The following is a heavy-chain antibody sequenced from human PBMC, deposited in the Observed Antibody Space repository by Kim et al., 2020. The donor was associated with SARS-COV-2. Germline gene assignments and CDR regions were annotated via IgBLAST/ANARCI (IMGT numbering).Heavy chain of an antibody. J-gene: IGHJ4*02. CDR2: ISGSGGST. CDR1: GFTFSSYA. D-gene: IGHD3-16*02. CDR3: AKDLPFAFDYVWGSYHAFDY. V-gene: IGHV3-23*01. Sequence: GGSLRLSCAASGFTFSSYAMSWVRQAPGKGLEWVSAISGSGGSTYYADSVKGRFTISRDNSKNTLYLQMNSLRAEDTAVYYCAKDLPFAFDYVWGSYHAFDYWGQGTLVTVSS.